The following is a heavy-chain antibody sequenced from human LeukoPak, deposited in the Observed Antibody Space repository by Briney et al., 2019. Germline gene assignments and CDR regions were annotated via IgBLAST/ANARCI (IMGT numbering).Heavy chain of an antibody. J-gene: IGHJ3*02. CDR1: GFTFDDYA. Sequence: GRSLRLYCAASGFTFDDYAMHWVRQAPGKGLEWVSGISWNSGSIGYADSVKGRFTISRDNAKNSLYLQMNSLRAEDTALYYCAKDRMATIHAFDIWGQGTMVTVSS. V-gene: IGHV3-9*01. D-gene: IGHD5-24*01. CDR2: ISWNSGSI. CDR3: AKDRMATIHAFDI.